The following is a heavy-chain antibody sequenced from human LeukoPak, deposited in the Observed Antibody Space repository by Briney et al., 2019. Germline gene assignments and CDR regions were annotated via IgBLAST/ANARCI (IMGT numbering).Heavy chain of an antibody. D-gene: IGHD3-9*01. CDR1: GFTLSNYW. Sequence: GGAPRLSFAAPGFTLSNYWMHWGRQAPGKGLVWVSRINNDGSDTTYADSVTGRFTSSRDNAKNTLYLQMNSLRTEDTAVYYCARGYFGPDYWGQGTLVTVSS. CDR2: INNDGSDT. V-gene: IGHV3-74*03. CDR3: ARGYFGPDY. J-gene: IGHJ4*02.